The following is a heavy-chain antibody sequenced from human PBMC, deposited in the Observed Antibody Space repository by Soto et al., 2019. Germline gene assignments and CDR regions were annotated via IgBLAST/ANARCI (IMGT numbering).Heavy chain of an antibody. D-gene: IGHD1-26*01. J-gene: IGHJ4*02. CDR3: ATGLVRATSYFDF. CDR2: MYPGDSDT. Sequence: GESLKISCKGSRYSFTAYWIGWVRQMPGEGLEWMGIMYPGDSDTRYSPSFQGQVTISADKSISTAYLQWSSLKASDTAMYYCATGLVRATSYFDFWGQGTLVTVSS. CDR1: RYSFTAYW. V-gene: IGHV5-51*01.